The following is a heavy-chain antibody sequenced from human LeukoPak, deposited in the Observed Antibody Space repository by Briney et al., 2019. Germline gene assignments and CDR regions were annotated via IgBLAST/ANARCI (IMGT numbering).Heavy chain of an antibody. D-gene: IGHD2-15*01. Sequence: PGRSLRLSCAASGFTFSSYAMTWVRQAPGKGLEWVSSMSSGGSYIYYADSVRGRFTISRDNAKDSLFLLMNSLRVEDTAVYYCARGRPTGSSRRFVVQWGQGTLVTVSS. CDR3: ARGRPTGSSRRFVVQ. CDR1: GFTFSSYA. V-gene: IGHV3-21*06. J-gene: IGHJ4*02. CDR2: MSSGGSYI.